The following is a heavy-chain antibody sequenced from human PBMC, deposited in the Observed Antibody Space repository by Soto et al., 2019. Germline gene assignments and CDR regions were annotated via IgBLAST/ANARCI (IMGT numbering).Heavy chain of an antibody. J-gene: IGHJ4*02. CDR3: ARDASYYYDSSGYPTDY. V-gene: IGHV3-7*01. CDR2: IKQDGSEK. D-gene: IGHD3-22*01. CDR1: GFTFSSYW. Sequence: LGGSLRLSCAASGFTFSSYWMTWARQAPGKGLEWVANIKQDGSEKYYVDSVKGRFTISRDNAKNSLYLQMNSLRAEDTAVYYCARDASYYYDSSGYPTDYWGQGTVVTVPQ.